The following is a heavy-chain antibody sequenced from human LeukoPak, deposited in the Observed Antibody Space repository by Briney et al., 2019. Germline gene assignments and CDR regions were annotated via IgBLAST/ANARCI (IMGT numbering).Heavy chain of an antibody. V-gene: IGHV3-30*18. CDR2: ISYDGSNK. D-gene: IGHD2/OR15-2a*01. J-gene: IGHJ6*02. Sequence: PGGSLRLSCAASGFTFSSYGMHWVRQAPGKGLEWVAVISYDGSNKYYADSVKGRFTISRDNSKNTLYLQMNSLRAEDTAVYYCGKDLVVTTVYYFYYGMDVRGQGPRSPSP. CDR1: GFTFSSYG. CDR3: GKDLVVTTVYYFYYGMDV.